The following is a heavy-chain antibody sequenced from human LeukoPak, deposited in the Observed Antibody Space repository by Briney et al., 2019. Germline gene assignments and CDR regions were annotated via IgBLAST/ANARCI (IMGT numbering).Heavy chain of an antibody. D-gene: IGHD1-26*01. Sequence: GGSLRLSCAVSGFNFRDHWMDWVRQVPGKGLEWVSVIYSDGSTYYADSVKGRFTISRDNSKSTLDLQMTGLRAEDTAVYYCARERGRGRDSPWFDYWGQGTLVTVSS. CDR2: IYSDGST. CDR1: GFNFRDHW. CDR3: ARERGRGRDSPWFDY. V-gene: IGHV3-53*01. J-gene: IGHJ4*02.